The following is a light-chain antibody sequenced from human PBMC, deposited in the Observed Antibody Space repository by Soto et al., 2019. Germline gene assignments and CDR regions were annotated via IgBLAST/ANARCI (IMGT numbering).Light chain of an antibody. J-gene: IGLJ3*02. V-gene: IGLV2-14*01. CDR1: SSDVGGYNY. CDR2: EVS. Sequence: QSALTQPASVSGSPGQSITISCTGTSSDVGGYNYVSRYQQHPGKAPKLMIYEVSNRPSGVSNRFSGSKSGNTASLTISGLQAEDEADYYCSSYTSSNTVFGGGTKLTVL. CDR3: SSYTSSNTV.